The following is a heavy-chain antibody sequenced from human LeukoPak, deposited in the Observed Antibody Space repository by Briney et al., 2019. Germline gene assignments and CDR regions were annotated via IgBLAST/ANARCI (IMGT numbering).Heavy chain of an antibody. D-gene: IGHD6-13*01. CDR2: INHRGGT. J-gene: IGHJ4*02. CDR1: GFSISSGYY. Sequence: SETLSLTCTVSGFSISSGYYWGWVRQPPGKGLEWIGGINHRGGTYYNPSLKSRVTMSMDTSKNQFSLNLRSVTAADTAVYYCARGAAPDYWGQGTLVTVSS. V-gene: IGHV4-38-2*02. CDR3: ARGAAPDY.